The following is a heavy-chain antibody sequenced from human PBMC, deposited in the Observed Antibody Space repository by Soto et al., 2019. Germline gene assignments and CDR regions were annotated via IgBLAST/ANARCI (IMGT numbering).Heavy chain of an antibody. Sequence: QVPLVQSGAEMKKPGSSVKVSCQASGDFFDSLPINWVRQAPGQGLEWMGRIIPVLGMANYAQKFQGRVMIIADKSTSTVYMELSSLTSEDTAVYYCARELGGYDYLYYYYYMDVWGEGTTVTVSS. CDR1: GDFFDSLP. D-gene: IGHD5-12*01. J-gene: IGHJ6*03. CDR2: IIPVLGMA. CDR3: ARELGGYDYLYYYYYMDV. V-gene: IGHV1-69*04.